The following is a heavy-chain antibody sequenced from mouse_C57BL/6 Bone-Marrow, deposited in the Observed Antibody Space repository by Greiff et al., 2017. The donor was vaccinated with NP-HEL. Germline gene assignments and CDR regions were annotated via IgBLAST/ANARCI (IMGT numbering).Heavy chain of an antibody. CDR3: TRSLITTVV. J-gene: IGHJ2*01. CDR2: IDPETGGT. V-gene: IGHV1-15*01. Sequence: VQVVQSGAELVRPGASVTLSCKASGYTFTDYEMHWVKQTPVHGLEWIGAIDPETGGTAYNQKFKGKAILTADKSSSTAYMELRSLTSEDSAVYYCTRSLITTVVWGQGTTLTVSS. CDR1: GYTFTDYE. D-gene: IGHD1-1*01.